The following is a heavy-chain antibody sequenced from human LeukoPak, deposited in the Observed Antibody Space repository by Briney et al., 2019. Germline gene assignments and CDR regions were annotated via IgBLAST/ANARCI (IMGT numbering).Heavy chain of an antibody. Sequence: PSETLSLTCAVSGDSIISINWWSWVRQTPGQGLEWIGDIHHSGSTNYNPSLKSRVTTSVDTSKNQFSLKLSSVTAADTAVYYCARASGWNGDYFDYWGQGTLVTVSS. D-gene: IGHD6-19*01. V-gene: IGHV4-4*02. J-gene: IGHJ4*02. CDR1: GDSIISINW. CDR3: ARASGWNGDYFDY. CDR2: IHHSGST.